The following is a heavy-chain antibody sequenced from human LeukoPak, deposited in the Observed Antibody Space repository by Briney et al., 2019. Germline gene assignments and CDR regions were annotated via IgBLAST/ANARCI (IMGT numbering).Heavy chain of an antibody. D-gene: IGHD3-10*01. V-gene: IGHV1-8*03. Sequence: ASVKVSCKASGYTFTSYDINWVRQATGQGLEWMGWMNPNSGNTGYAQKFQGRVTITRNTSISTAYMELSSLRSEDTAVYYCARGRYYGSGSYYRTDYWGQGTLVTVSS. CDR3: ARGRYYGSGSYYRTDY. J-gene: IGHJ4*02. CDR2: MNPNSGNT. CDR1: GYTFTSYD.